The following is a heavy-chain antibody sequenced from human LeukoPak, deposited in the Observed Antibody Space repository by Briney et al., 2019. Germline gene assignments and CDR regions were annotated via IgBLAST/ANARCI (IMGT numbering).Heavy chain of an antibody. CDR1: GFTFSSYS. V-gene: IGHV3-21*01. Sequence: PGGSLRLSCAASGFTFSSYSMNWVRQAPGKGLEWVSSISSSSSYIYYADSVKGRFTISRDNAKNSLYLQMNSLRAEDTAVYYCARGIAAAVPRYFDYWGQGTLVTVSS. CDR2: ISSSSSYI. D-gene: IGHD6-13*01. J-gene: IGHJ4*02. CDR3: ARGIAAAVPRYFDY.